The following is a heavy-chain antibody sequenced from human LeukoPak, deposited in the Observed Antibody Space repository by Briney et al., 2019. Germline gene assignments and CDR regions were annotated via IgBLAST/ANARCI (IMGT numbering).Heavy chain of an antibody. D-gene: IGHD6-6*01. CDR3: ASPGLYSSSSWGPFNYYYGMDV. Sequence: PSETLSLTCTVSGGSISSSSYSWGWIRQPPGKGLEWIGSIYYSGSTYYNPSPKSRVTISVDTSKNQFSLKLSSVTAADTAVYYCASPGLYSSSSWGPFNYYYGMDVWGQGTTVTVSS. CDR2: IYYSGST. J-gene: IGHJ6*02. V-gene: IGHV4-39*01. CDR1: GGSISSSSYS.